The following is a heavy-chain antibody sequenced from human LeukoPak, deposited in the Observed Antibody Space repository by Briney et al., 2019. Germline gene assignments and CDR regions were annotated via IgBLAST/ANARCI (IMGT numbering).Heavy chain of an antibody. D-gene: IGHD3-10*01. V-gene: IGHV1-18*01. CDR1: GYTFTSYG. Sequence: ASVKVSCKASGYTFTSYGISWVRQAPGQGLEWMGWISAYNGNTNYAQKLQGRVTMTTDTSTSTAYMELRSLRPDDTAVYYCARDPYGSGSYYNPYNWFDPWGQGTLVTVSS. CDR2: ISAYNGNT. CDR3: ARDPYGSGSYYNPYNWFDP. J-gene: IGHJ5*02.